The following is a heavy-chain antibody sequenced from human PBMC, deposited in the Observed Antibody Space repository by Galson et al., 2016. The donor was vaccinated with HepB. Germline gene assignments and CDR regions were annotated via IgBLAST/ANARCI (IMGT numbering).Heavy chain of an antibody. Sequence: SLRLSCAASGFTFSSYGMHWVRQAPGKGLEWVAFISYDGSNKKYADSVKGRFTISRDNSKKTLYLQMNSLRAEDTAVYYCARGCGGDCYSVSGYWGQGTLVTVSP. CDR2: ISYDGSNK. V-gene: IGHV3-30*03. D-gene: IGHD2-21*02. J-gene: IGHJ4*02. CDR3: ARGCGGDCYSVSGY. CDR1: GFTFSSYG.